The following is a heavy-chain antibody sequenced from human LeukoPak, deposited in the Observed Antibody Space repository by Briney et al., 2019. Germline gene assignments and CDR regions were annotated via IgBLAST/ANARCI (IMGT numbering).Heavy chain of an antibody. CDR1: GGSISGYF. Sequence: SETLSLTCTVSGGSISGYFWSWIRQPAGKGLEWIGRIHDNGDSNHNPSLKSRVTMSVDTSKNLFSLKLSSVTAADTAVYYCARDHQSEIFVVVPAASNWFDPWGQGTLVTVSS. D-gene: IGHD2-2*01. J-gene: IGHJ5*02. CDR2: IHDNGDS. V-gene: IGHV4-4*07. CDR3: ARDHQSEIFVVVPAASNWFDP.